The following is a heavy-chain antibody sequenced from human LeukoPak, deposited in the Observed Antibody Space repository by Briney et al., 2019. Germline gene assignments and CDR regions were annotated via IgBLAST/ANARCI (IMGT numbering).Heavy chain of an antibody. Sequence: GGSLRLSCTASGFTFTNYGIHWVRQAPGKGLEWVAFIQYDGGNKYYADSVKGRFTISRDNSKNTVHLQMNSLRAEDTAVYYCVRDPRFSENFDYWGQGALVTVSS. J-gene: IGHJ4*02. CDR1: GFTFTNYG. V-gene: IGHV3-30*02. CDR3: VRDPRFSENFDY. D-gene: IGHD6-25*01. CDR2: IQYDGGNK.